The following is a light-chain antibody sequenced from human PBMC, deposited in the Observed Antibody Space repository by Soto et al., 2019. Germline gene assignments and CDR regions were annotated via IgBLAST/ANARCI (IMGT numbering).Light chain of an antibody. V-gene: IGKV3-11*01. Sequence: EIVLTQSPATLSLSPGERATLSCRASQSVGSYLAWYQQKPGQAPRLLIYDASNTATGVTARFSGSGSGTDFTLTISSLEPEDFAVYYCQQRSNWPITFGQGTRLEIK. CDR1: QSVGSY. CDR3: QQRSNWPIT. J-gene: IGKJ5*01. CDR2: DAS.